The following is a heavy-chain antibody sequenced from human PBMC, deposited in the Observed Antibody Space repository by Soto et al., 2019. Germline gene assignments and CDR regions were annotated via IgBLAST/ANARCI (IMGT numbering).Heavy chain of an antibody. J-gene: IGHJ4*02. V-gene: IGHV3-30*18. D-gene: IGHD6-19*01. CDR1: GFTFSSYG. Sequence: GGALRLSCAASGFTFSSYGMHWVRQAPGKGLEWVAVISYDGSNKYYADSVKGRFTISRDNSKNTLYLQMNSLRAEDTAVYYCAKGGYSSDWYHHDYCGQGSLDTGSS. CDR3: AKGGYSSDWYHHDY. CDR2: ISYDGSNK.